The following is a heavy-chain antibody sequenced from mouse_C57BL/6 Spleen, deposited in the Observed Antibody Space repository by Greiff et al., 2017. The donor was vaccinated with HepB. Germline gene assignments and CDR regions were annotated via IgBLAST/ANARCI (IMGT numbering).Heavy chain of an antibody. CDR1: GFTFSDAW. CDR3: TVYYGYDWFAY. Sequence: EVKVEESGGGLVQPGGSMKLSCAASGFTFSDAWMDWVRQSPEKGLEWVAEIRNKANNHATYYAESVKGRFTISRDDSKSSVYLQMNSLRAEDTGIYYCTVYYGYDWFAYWGQGTLVTVSA. V-gene: IGHV6-6*01. J-gene: IGHJ3*01. CDR2: IRNKANNHAT. D-gene: IGHD2-2*01.